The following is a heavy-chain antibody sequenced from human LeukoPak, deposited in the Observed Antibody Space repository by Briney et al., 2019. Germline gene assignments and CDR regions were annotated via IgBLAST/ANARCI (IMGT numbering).Heavy chain of an antibody. J-gene: IGHJ5*02. CDR2: ISASGVDT. CDR1: GFTFSNHA. V-gene: IGHV3-23*01. Sequence: GGSLRLSCVASGFTFSNHAMTWVRQAPGKGLEWVSAISASGVDTFYAPSVKGRFTISRDNSKNTLYLQINSLRAEDTAIYYCAKDVWWSVSWGQGTLVTVSS. D-gene: IGHD2-8*02. CDR3: AKDVWWSVS.